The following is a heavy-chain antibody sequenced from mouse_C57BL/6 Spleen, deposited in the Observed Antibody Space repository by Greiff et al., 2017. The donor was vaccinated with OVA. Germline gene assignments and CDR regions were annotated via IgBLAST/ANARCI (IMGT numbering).Heavy chain of an antibody. CDR3: ARNGYDDAMDY. CDR1: GYTFTSYW. CDR2: IDPSDSYT. V-gene: IGHV1-69*01. J-gene: IGHJ4*01. Sequence: VQLQQPGAELVMPGASVKLSCKASGYTFTSYWMHWVKQRPGQGLEWIGEIDPSDSYTNYNQKFKGKSTLTVDKSSSTAYMQLSSLTSEDSAVYYCARNGYDDAMDYWGQGTSVTVSS. D-gene: IGHD2-2*01.